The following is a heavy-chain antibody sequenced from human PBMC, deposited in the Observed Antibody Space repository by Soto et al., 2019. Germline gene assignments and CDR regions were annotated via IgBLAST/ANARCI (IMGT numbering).Heavy chain of an antibody. D-gene: IGHD4-17*01. CDR3: AQEDGDPYLDSFDV. CDR2: ITSGSLST. V-gene: IGHV3-23*01. Sequence: EVQLLESGGGLVQPGGSLRLSCAASGFTFDIFTMGWVRQAPGKGLEWVSTITSGSLSTYYADSVKGRFTASRDNSKNSLFLQLNSLRAEDTALYYCAQEDGDPYLDSFDVWGQGTVVTVSS. CDR1: GFTFDIFT. J-gene: IGHJ3*01.